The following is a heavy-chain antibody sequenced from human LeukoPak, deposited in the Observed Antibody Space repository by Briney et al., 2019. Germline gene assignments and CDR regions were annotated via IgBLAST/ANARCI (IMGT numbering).Heavy chain of an antibody. CDR3: ARAFPGYCSGGSCQNWFDP. Sequence: GGSLRLSCAASGFTFSSYWMHWVRQAPGKGLVWVSRINSDGSSTSYADSVKGRFTISRDNAKNSLYLQMNSLRAEDTAVYYCARAFPGYCSGGSCQNWFDPWGQGTLVTVSS. V-gene: IGHV3-74*01. J-gene: IGHJ5*02. D-gene: IGHD2-15*01. CDR1: GFTFSSYW. CDR2: INSDGSST.